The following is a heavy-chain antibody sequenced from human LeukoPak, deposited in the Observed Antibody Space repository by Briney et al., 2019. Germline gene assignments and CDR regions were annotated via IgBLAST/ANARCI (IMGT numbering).Heavy chain of an antibody. Sequence: GGSLRLSCAASGFTFSSYWMHWVRQAPGKGLVWVSRINSDGSSTSYADSVKGRFTISRDNAKNSLYLQMNSLRDEDTAVYYCARDRYYDSSGYWPFAFDIWGQGTMVTVSS. J-gene: IGHJ3*02. CDR2: INSDGSST. CDR1: GFTFSSYW. V-gene: IGHV3-74*01. CDR3: ARDRYYDSSGYWPFAFDI. D-gene: IGHD3-22*01.